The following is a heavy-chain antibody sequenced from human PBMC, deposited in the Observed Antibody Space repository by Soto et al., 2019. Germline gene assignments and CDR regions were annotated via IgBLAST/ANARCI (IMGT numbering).Heavy chain of an antibody. D-gene: IGHD2-2*01. J-gene: IGHJ4*02. V-gene: IGHV3-74*03. CDR2: INSDGSST. Sequence: EVQLVESGGGLVQPGGSLSLSCAASGFTFSSYWMHWVRKAPGKGLVWVSRINSDGSSTTYADSVKGRFTISRDNAKNTLYLQMNSLSAEDTAVYYCAIVETCSSTSCYSVFDYWGQGTLVTVSS. CDR1: GFTFSSYW. CDR3: AIVETCSSTSCYSVFDY.